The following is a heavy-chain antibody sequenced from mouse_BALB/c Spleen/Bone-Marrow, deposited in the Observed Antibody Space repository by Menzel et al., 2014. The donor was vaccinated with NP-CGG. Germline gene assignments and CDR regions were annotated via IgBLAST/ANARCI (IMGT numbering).Heavy chain of an antibody. CDR3: ARGRWYY. V-gene: IGHV1-22*01. CDR2: VNPNIGGT. CDR1: GYTFTDYT. J-gene: IGHJ2*01. D-gene: IGHD2-3*01. Sequence: VQLQQSGAELGMPGASVKISCKTSGYTFTDYTLHWVKQSHGKSLEWIGGVNPNIGGTSYNQKFKGKASLTVNKSSTTAYMELRSLTSEDSAVYYCARGRWYYWGQGTTLTVSS.